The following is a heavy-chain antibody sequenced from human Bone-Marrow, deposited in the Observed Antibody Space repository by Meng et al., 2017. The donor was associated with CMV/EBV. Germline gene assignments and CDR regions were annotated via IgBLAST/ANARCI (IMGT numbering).Heavy chain of an antibody. CDR2: IYYSGST. CDR1: GGSVSSGSYY. Sequence: SETLSLTCTVSGGSVSSGSYYWSWIRQPPGKGLEWIGYIYYSGSTNYNPSLKSRVTISVDTSKNQFSLKLSSVTAADTAVYYCARGFCSSTSCHLLGLEDYWGQGTLVTVSS. V-gene: IGHV4-61*01. CDR3: ARGFCSSTSCHLLGLEDY. J-gene: IGHJ4*02. D-gene: IGHD2-2*01.